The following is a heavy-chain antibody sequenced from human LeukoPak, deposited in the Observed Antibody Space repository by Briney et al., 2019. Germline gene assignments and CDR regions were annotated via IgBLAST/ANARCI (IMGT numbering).Heavy chain of an antibody. V-gene: IGHV3-74*01. D-gene: IGHD3-10*01. CDR3: ARHYYNLIDY. CDR2: INSDGSST. Sequence: GGSLRLSCAASGFTFSNYWMHWVRQAPGKGLVWVSRINSDGSSTRYADFVKGRFTISRDNAKNTLYLQMNSLRAEDTAVYYCARHYYNLIDYWGQGTLVTVSS. J-gene: IGHJ4*02. CDR1: GFTFSNYW.